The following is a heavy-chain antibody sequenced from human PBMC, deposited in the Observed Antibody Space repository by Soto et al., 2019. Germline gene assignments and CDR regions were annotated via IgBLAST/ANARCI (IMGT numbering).Heavy chain of an antibody. Sequence: GASVKVSCKASGYTFTGYYIHWVRQAPGQGLEWMGWINPNSGGTNYAQKFQGRVTMTRDTSINTAYMDLSRLRSDDTAVYYCARDHHIVVVTALPFTPFDYWGQGTLVTSPQ. J-gene: IGHJ4*02. CDR2: INPNSGGT. CDR3: ARDHHIVVVTALPFTPFDY. D-gene: IGHD2-21*02. V-gene: IGHV1-2*02. CDR1: GYTFTGYY.